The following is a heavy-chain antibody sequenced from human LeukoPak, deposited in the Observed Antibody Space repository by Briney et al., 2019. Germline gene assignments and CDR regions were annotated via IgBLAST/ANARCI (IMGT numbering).Heavy chain of an antibody. J-gene: IGHJ4*02. CDR3: ARDGEMATKLYYFDY. V-gene: IGHV1-46*01. D-gene: IGHD5-24*01. CDR2: INPNSGST. CDR1: GYTFTSYY. Sequence: ASVKVSCKASGYTFTSYYMHWVRQAPGQGLEWMGIINPNSGSTSYAQNFQGRVTMTRDTSTSTVYMELSSLRSEDTALYYCARDGEMATKLYYFDYWGQGTLVTVSS.